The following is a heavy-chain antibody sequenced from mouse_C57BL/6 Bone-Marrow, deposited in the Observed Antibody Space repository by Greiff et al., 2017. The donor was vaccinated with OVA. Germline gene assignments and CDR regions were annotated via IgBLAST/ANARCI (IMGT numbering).Heavy chain of an antibody. V-gene: IGHV2-2*01. CDR2: IWSGGST. CDR3: ARKGIWAWFAY. D-gene: IGHD1-1*02. CDR1: GFSLTSYG. J-gene: IGHJ3*01. Sequence: QVQLQQSGPGLVQPSQSLSITCTVSGFSLTSYGVHWVRQSPGKGLEWLGVIWSGGSTDYNAAFISRLSISKDNSKSQVFFKMNSLQADDTAIYYCARKGIWAWFAYWGQGTLVTVSA.